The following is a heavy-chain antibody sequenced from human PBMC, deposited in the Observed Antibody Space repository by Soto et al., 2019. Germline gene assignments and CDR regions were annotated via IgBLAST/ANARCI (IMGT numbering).Heavy chain of an antibody. Sequence: QLQLQESGPGLVKPSETLSLTCTVSGGSISSSSYYWGWIRQPPGKGLEWIGSIHYSGSTYYNPPLPWRVTISLDTSKPQVSPTLSSVTAAHTAAYYCARRGGVGATTYDYWGPGTLVTVSS. CDR1: GGSISSSSYY. V-gene: IGHV4-39*01. J-gene: IGHJ4*02. CDR3: ARRGGVGATTYDY. D-gene: IGHD1-26*01. CDR2: IHYSGST.